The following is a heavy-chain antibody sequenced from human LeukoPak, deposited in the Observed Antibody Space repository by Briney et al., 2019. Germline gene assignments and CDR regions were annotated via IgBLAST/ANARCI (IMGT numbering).Heavy chain of an antibody. Sequence: ASETLSLTCTVSGGSISSYYWSWIRQPPGKGLEWIGYIYYSGSTNYNPSLKSRVTISVDTSKNQFSLKLSSVTAADTAVYYCARGAFKNHYYGMDVWGQGTMVTVSS. CDR3: ARGAFKNHYYGMDV. J-gene: IGHJ6*02. CDR1: GGSISSYY. CDR2: IYYSGST. D-gene: IGHD3-3*02. V-gene: IGHV4-59*12.